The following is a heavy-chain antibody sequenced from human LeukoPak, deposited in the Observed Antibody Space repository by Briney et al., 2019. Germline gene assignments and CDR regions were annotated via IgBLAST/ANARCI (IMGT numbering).Heavy chain of an antibody. CDR2: ISAYNGNT. CDR1: GGTFSSYA. V-gene: IGHV1-18*01. Sequence: ASVKVSCKASGGTFSSYAISWVRQAPGQGLEWMGWISAYNGNTNYAQKLQGRVTMTTDTSTSTAYMELRSLRSDDTAVYYCARDPDIVATMGNFRKDGMDVWGQGTTVTVSS. D-gene: IGHD5-12*01. J-gene: IGHJ6*02. CDR3: ARDPDIVATMGNFRKDGMDV.